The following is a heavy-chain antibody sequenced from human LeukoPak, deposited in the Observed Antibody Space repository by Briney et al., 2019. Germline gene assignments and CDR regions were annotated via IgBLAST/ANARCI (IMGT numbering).Heavy chain of an antibody. Sequence: ASVKVSCKASGYTFTGYYMHWVRQAPGQGLEWMGWINPNSGGTNYAQKFQGRVTMTRDTSISTAYMELSRLRSDDTAVYYCARGWSYCGGDCYDYWGQGTLVTVSS. CDR2: INPNSGGT. J-gene: IGHJ4*02. D-gene: IGHD2-21*01. CDR3: ARGWSYCGGDCYDY. CDR1: GYTFTGYY. V-gene: IGHV1-2*02.